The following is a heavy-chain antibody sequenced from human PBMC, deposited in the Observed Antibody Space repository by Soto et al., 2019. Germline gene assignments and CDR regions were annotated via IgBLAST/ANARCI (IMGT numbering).Heavy chain of an antibody. CDR2: IIPIFGIA. J-gene: IGHJ6*02. Sequence: GASAKVSCKASGGTFSRYSITWVRQAPGHGLEWIGRIIPIFGIASYAQKFQGRVTITADESTSTAYMELSSLRSDDTAVYFCARDLRGYAGGYDYYYGMDVWGQGTTVTVSS. CDR3: ARDLRGYAGGYDYYYGMDV. CDR1: GGTFSRYS. V-gene: IGHV1-69*13. D-gene: IGHD2-8*01.